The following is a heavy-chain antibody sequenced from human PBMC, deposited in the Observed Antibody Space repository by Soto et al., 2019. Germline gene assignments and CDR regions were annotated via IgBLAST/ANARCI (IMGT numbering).Heavy chain of an antibody. D-gene: IGHD3-22*01. CDR1: GGSISSSNW. CDR2: IYHSGST. Sequence: QVQLQESGPGLVKPSGTLSLTCAVSGGSISSSNWWSWVRRPPGKGLEWIGEIYHSGSTNYNPSLKSRVTISVDKSKNQFSLKLSSVTAADTAVYYCARGSSGYYLGLYYFDYWGQGTLVTVSS. J-gene: IGHJ4*02. V-gene: IGHV4-4*02. CDR3: ARGSSGYYLGLYYFDY.